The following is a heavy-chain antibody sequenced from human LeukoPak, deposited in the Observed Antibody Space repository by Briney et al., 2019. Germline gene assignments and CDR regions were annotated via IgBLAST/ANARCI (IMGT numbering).Heavy chain of an antibody. CDR1: GYTFTSYG. CDR2: ISAYNGNT. J-gene: IGHJ6*03. Sequence: ASVKVSCKASGYTFTSYGISWVRQAPGQGLEWMGWISAYNGNTNYARKLQGRVTMTTDTSTSTAYMELRSLRSDDTAVYYCARRFDFWSGYDNYYYYYMDVWGKGTTVTVSS. D-gene: IGHD3-3*01. CDR3: ARRFDFWSGYDNYYYYYMDV. V-gene: IGHV1-18*01.